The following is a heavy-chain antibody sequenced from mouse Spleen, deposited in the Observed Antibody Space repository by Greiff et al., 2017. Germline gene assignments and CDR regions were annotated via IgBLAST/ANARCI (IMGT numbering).Heavy chain of an antibody. CDR1: GYSITSGYY. J-gene: IGHJ3*01. V-gene: IGHV3-6*01. CDR2: ISYDGSN. CDR3: ARDAYYSNSPFAY. Sequence: ESGPGLVKPSQSLSLTCSVTGYSITSGYYWNWIRQFPGNKLEWMGYISYDGSNNYNPSLKNRISITRDTSKNQFFLKLNSVTTEDTATYYCARDAYYSNSPFAYWGQGTLVTVSA. D-gene: IGHD2-5*01.